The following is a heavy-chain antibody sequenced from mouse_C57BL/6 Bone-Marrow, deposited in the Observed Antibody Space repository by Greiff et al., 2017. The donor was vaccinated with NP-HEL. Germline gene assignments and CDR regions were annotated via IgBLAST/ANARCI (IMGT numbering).Heavy chain of an antibody. D-gene: IGHD3-3*01. CDR2: IDPENGDT. CDR3: TTRPFGYYFGY. Sequence: EVKLQQSGAELVRPGASVKLSCTASGFNIKDDYMHWVKQRPEQGLEWIGWIDPENGDTEYASKFQGKATITADTSSNTAYLQLSSLTSEDTAVYYCTTRPFGYYFGYWGQGTTLTVSS. V-gene: IGHV14-4*01. CDR1: GFNIKDDY. J-gene: IGHJ2*01.